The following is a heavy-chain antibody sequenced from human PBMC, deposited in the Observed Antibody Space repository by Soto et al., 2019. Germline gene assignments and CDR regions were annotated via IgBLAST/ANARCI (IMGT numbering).Heavy chain of an antibody. D-gene: IGHD5-12*01. Sequence: QLQLQEYGSGLVKPSQTLSLTCAVSGGSISSDGYSWSWIRQPPGKGLEWIGYIYHSGSTYYNPSLKSRVTISVDRSKNQFSLKLSSVTAADTAVYYCAAGGGLPRYYWGQGTLVTVSS. CDR1: GGSISSDGYS. J-gene: IGHJ4*02. V-gene: IGHV4-30-2*01. CDR3: AAGGGLPRYY. CDR2: IYHSGST.